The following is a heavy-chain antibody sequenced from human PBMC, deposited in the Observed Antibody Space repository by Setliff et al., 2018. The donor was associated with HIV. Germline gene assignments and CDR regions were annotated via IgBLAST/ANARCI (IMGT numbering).Heavy chain of an antibody. CDR1: GNTFSSST. J-gene: IGHJ6*03. CDR2: IIFIIGVT. V-gene: IGHV1-69*02. Sequence: SVKVSCKGSGNTFSSSTISWVRQAPGQGLEWMGRIIFIIGVTKYAEKFQGRLTLTADKSTNTAYMELSSLRSEDTAVYYCARCGAGEWHLYMDVWGKGTAVTVSS. CDR3: ARCGAGEWHLYMDV. D-gene: IGHD3-16*01.